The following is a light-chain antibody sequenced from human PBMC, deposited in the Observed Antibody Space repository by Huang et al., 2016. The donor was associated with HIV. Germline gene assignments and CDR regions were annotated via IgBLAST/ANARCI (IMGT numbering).Light chain of an antibody. CDR1: QSVSSS. CDR3: QQRSNWPRFT. Sequence: EIVLTQSPATLSLSPGERATLSCKASQSVSSSLAWYQQKPGQAPRLLIYDTSNRATGIPARFSGSESGTDFTLTSSSLEPEDFAVYYCQQRSNWPRFTFGPGTKVDIK. J-gene: IGKJ3*01. V-gene: IGKV3-11*01. CDR2: DTS.